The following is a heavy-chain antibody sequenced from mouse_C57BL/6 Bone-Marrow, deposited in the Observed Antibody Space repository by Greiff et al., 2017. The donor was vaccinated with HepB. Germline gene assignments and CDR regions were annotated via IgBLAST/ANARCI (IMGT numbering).Heavy chain of an antibody. Sequence: VHLVESGPGLVAPSQSLSITCTVSGFSLTSYGVDWVRQSPGKGLEWLGVIWGVGSTNYNSALKSRLSISKDNSKSQVFLKMNSRQTDDTAMDYCASRYYSNYGWYFDVWGTGTTVTVSS. V-gene: IGHV2-6*01. CDR2: IWGVGST. CDR3: ASRYYSNYGWYFDV. J-gene: IGHJ1*03. D-gene: IGHD2-5*01. CDR1: GFSLTSYG.